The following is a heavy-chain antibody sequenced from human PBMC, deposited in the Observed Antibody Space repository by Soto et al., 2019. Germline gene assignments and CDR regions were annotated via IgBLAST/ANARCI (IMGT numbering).Heavy chain of an antibody. D-gene: IGHD3-3*01. J-gene: IGHJ5*02. V-gene: IGHV5-51*01. CDR2: IYPGDSDT. Sequence: PGESLKSCCHGAGYSFTSYWIGWVRQIAGKVLEWMGIIYPGDSDTRYSPSFRGQVTISADKSISTAYMQWSSLKDSDTAMYYWARQNVLESPQSGLGRVDTWGQGPMVNVSS. CDR3: ARQNVLESPQSGLGRVDT. CDR1: GYSFTSYW.